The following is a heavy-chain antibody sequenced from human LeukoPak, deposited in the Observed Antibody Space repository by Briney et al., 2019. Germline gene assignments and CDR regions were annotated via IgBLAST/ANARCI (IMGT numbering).Heavy chain of an antibody. CDR2: INPSGGST. CDR1: GYTFTSYY. V-gene: IGHV1-46*01. D-gene: IGHD1-26*01. Sequence: GASVTVSCKASGYTFTSYYMHWVRQAPGLGLEWMGIINPSGGSTSYAQKFQGRVTMTRDTSTSTVYMELSSLRSEDTAVYYCAREIRVGATDGSGGCSDYWGQGTLVTVSS. J-gene: IGHJ4*02. CDR3: AREIRVGATDGSGGCSDY.